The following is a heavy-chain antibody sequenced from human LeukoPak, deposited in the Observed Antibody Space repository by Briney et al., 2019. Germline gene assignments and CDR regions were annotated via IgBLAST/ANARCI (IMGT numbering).Heavy chain of an antibody. J-gene: IGHJ4*02. CDR3: ARVGTYYRSLDS. CDR2: IYYSGGT. CDR1: GGSISSGGYY. D-gene: IGHD3-10*01. Sequence: TASETLSLTCTVSGGSISSGGYYWSWIRQHPGKGLEWIGYIYYSGGTNYNPSLKSRVSISLDTSKNQFSLKLSSVTAADTAVYYCARVGTYYRSLDSWGQGTLVTVSS. V-gene: IGHV4-61*08.